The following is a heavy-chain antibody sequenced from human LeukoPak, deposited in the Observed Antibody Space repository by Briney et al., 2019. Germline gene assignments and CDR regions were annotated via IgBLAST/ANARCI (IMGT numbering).Heavy chain of an antibody. V-gene: IGHV5-51*01. CDR3: ARARSIVVVTATHFDY. D-gene: IGHD2-21*02. J-gene: IGHJ4*02. CDR1: GYSFTSYW. Sequence: GESLKISRKGSGYSFTSYWIGWVRQMPGKGLEWMGIIYPGDSDTRYSPSFQGQVTISADKSISTAYLQWSSLKASDTAMYYCARARSIVVVTATHFDYWGQGTLVTVSS. CDR2: IYPGDSDT.